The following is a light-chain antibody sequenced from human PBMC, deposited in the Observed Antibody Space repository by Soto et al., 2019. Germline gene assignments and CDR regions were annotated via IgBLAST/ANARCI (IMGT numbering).Light chain of an antibody. J-gene: IGKJ4*01. CDR1: QDITNY. Sequence: GDGVTITCQASQDITNYLNWYQHKSGKSPKLLIFDAANLEAGVPSRFSGRGSGTQFTFTISSLQPEDVATYYCQQYENRPLTFGGGTKVE. CDR2: DAA. V-gene: IGKV1-33*01. CDR3: QQYENRPLT.